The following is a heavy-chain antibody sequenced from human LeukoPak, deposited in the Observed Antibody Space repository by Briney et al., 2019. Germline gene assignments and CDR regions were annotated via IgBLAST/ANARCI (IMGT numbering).Heavy chain of an antibody. D-gene: IGHD2-21*02. CDR3: ARSKTYCGGDCSLAGFDY. Sequence: SETLSPTCTVSGGSISSSSYYWGWIRQPPGKGLEWIGSIYYSGSTYYNPSLKSRVTISVDTSKNQFSLKLSSVTAADTAVYYCARSKTYCGGDCSLAGFDYWGQGTLVTVSS. J-gene: IGHJ4*02. V-gene: IGHV4-39*01. CDR1: GGSISSSSYY. CDR2: IYYSGST.